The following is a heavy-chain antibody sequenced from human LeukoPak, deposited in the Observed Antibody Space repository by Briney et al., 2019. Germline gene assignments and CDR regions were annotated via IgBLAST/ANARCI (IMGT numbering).Heavy chain of an antibody. Sequence: SETLSLTCAVSGSSISSGYYWGWIRQPPGKGLEWIGTIYHRGSTDYSPSLKSRVTISVDTSKNQFSLKLSSVTAADAAVYYCARLGAPYSSSWSFFDYWGQGTLVTVSS. J-gene: IGHJ4*02. D-gene: IGHD6-13*01. CDR1: GSSISSGYY. CDR3: ARLGAPYSSSWSFFDY. V-gene: IGHV4-38-2*01. CDR2: IYHRGST.